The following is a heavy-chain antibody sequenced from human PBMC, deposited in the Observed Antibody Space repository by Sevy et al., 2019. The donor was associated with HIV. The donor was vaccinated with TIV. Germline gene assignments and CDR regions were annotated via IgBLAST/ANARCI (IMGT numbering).Heavy chain of an antibody. CDR3: SIYYDIRAFDS. J-gene: IGHJ4*02. Sequence: GGSLRLSCAGSGFTFSDAAIHWVRQASGKGLEWLGRIRGKANNYATAYAASVKDRFSISRNDLKDTAYLQMNSLRTEDAAMYYCSIYYDIRAFDSWGQGTQVTDSS. CDR2: IRGKANNYAT. D-gene: IGHD3-22*01. CDR1: GFTFSDAA. V-gene: IGHV3-73*01.